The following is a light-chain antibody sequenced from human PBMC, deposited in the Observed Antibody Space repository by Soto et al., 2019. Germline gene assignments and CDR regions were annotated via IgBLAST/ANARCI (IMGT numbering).Light chain of an antibody. J-gene: IGKJ1*01. CDR1: QTISRW. CDR2: DAS. Sequence: DIQMTQSPSTLSGSVGDRVTITCRASQTISRWVAWYQQKPGKAPKLLIYDASTLESGVPSRFSGSRSGTEFTLTISSLQPDDFATYYCQQYNSYSWTFGQGTKVDIK. CDR3: QQYNSYSWT. V-gene: IGKV1-5*01.